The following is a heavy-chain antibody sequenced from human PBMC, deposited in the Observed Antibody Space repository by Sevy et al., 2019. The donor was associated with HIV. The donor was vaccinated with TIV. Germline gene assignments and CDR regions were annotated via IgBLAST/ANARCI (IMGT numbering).Heavy chain of an antibody. J-gene: IGHJ6*02. V-gene: IGHV5-51*01. D-gene: IGHD4-17*01. Sequence: GESLKISCKGSGFTFTTYWIGWVRQMPGKGLEWIGIIYPDDPDTRYSPSFQGQVTISVDKSISTAYLQSRTLMALDTVMYYCSTEHYSYGVTVYYYYYGFDVWGQGTTVTVSS. CDR1: GFTFTTYW. CDR2: IYPDDPDT. CDR3: STEHYSYGVTVYYYYYGFDV.